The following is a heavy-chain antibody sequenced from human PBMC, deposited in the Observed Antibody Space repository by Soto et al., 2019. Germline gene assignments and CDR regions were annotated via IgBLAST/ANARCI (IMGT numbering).Heavy chain of an antibody. J-gene: IGHJ4*02. CDR1: GYTFTSYG. D-gene: IGHD3-22*01. Sequence: QVQLVQSGAEVKKPGASVKVSCKASGYTFTSYGISWVRQAPGQGLEWMGWISAYTGNTNYAQQLQARVTMTTDTSRSPXYMELMSLRSDETAVSYPALDGYFDRSGYRSAFDYRGEGTLFSVSS. V-gene: IGHV1-18*01. CDR3: ALDGYFDRSGYRSAFDY. CDR2: ISAYTGNT.